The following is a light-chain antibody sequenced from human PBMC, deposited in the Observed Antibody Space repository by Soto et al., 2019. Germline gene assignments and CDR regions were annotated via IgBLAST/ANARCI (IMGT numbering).Light chain of an antibody. V-gene: IGKV3-20*01. Sequence: EIVLTQSPGTLSLSPGERATLSCRASQSVSSSYLAWYQQKPGQAPRLLIYGASSRATGIPDRFSGSGSGTDFTLTISSLEPEDFAGYYCQQYGRTFGGGTKVEIK. CDR3: QQYGRT. CDR2: GAS. J-gene: IGKJ4*01. CDR1: QSVSSSY.